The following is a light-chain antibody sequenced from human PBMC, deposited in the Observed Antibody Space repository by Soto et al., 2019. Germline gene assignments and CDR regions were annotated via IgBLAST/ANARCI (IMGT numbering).Light chain of an antibody. V-gene: IGKV2-30*01. CDR3: LQASHWPLT. Sequence: DGLLTQSPVSLPVTLGQPASISCRSSQNLVYNDGNTFLSWFQQRPGQSPRRLIYQVSKRDSGVTDRFSGSGSGTDFTLTISRVEAEEVGIYYCLQASHWPLTFGGGTKVEI. J-gene: IGKJ4*01. CDR2: QVS. CDR1: QNLVYNDGNTF.